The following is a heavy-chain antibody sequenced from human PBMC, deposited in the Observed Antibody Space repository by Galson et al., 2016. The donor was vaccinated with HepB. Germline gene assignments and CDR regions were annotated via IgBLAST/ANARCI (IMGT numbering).Heavy chain of an antibody. CDR3: VRQYSGTSFYYGLDV. CDR2: TYYRSKWFN. Sequence: CAISGDSVSSNSATWNWIRQSPSRGLEWLGRTYYRSKWFNDYATAVKTRININPDTSKNHFSLQLNPVTPEDTAMYYCVRQYSGTSFYYGLDVWGQGTTVTVSS. CDR1: GDSVSSNSAT. D-gene: IGHD2-21*01. V-gene: IGHV6-1*01. J-gene: IGHJ6*02.